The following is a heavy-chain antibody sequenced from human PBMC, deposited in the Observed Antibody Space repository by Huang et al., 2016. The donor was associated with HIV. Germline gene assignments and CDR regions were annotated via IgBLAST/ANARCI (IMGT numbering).Heavy chain of an antibody. Sequence: QVQLVQSGAEVRKPGTSMKVSCKTSGYSFSRFTMHWVRQAPGQRLEWMGWINPAKGNTKDSQTFQGRVTITMDTSATTVYMELSGLKSEDTAVYYCARANYYDTSGYFFLSFWGQGTLVTVSS. CDR3: ARANYYDTSGYFFLSF. V-gene: IGHV1-3*01. CDR2: INPAKGNT. CDR1: GYSFSRFT. D-gene: IGHD3-22*01. J-gene: IGHJ4*02.